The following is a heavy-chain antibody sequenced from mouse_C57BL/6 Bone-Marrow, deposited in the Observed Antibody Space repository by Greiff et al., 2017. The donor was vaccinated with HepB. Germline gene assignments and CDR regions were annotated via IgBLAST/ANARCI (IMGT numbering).Heavy chain of an antibody. CDR3: ASGSTGNYFDY. CDR1: GYTFTNYW. J-gene: IGHJ2*01. D-gene: IGHD4-1*01. CDR2: IYPGGGYT. Sequence: QVQLKESGAELVRPGTSVKMSCKASGYTFTNYWIGWAKQRPGHGLEWIGDIYPGGGYTNYNEKFKGKATLTADKSSSTAYMQFSSLTSEDSAIYYCASGSTGNYFDYWGQGTTLTVSS. V-gene: IGHV1-63*01.